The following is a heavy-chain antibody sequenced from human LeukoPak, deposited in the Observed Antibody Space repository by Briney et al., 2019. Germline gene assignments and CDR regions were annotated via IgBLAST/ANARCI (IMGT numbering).Heavy chain of an antibody. Sequence: AAVKVSCKASGGTFSSYAISWVRQAPGQGLEWMGGIIPIFGTANYAQKFQGRVTITADESTSTAHMELSSLRSEDTAVYYCARGFDNDEEWYFQHWGQGTLVTVSS. CDR1: GGTFSSYA. V-gene: IGHV1-69*01. D-gene: IGHD3-9*01. J-gene: IGHJ1*01. CDR3: ARGFDNDEEWYFQH. CDR2: IIPIFGTA.